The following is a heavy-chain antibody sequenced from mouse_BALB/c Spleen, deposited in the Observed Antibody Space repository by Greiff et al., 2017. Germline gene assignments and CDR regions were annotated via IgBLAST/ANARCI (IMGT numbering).Heavy chain of an antibody. Sequence: EVKLMESGGGLVQPGGSRKLSCAASGFTFSDYGMAWVRQAPGKGPEWVAFISNLAYSIYYADTVTGRFTISRENAKNTLYLEMSSLRSEDTAMYYCARGNYDGVDYWGQGTSVTVSS. J-gene: IGHJ4*01. CDR1: GFTFSDYG. D-gene: IGHD1-1*01. V-gene: IGHV5-15*02. CDR2: ISNLAYSI. CDR3: ARGNYDGVDY.